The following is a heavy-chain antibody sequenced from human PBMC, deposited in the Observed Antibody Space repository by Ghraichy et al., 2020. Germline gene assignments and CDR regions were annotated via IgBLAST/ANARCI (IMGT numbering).Heavy chain of an antibody. CDR1: GGSISSSSYY. Sequence: SQTLSLTCTVSGGSISSSSYYWGWIRQPPGKGLEWIGSIYYSGSTYYNPSLKSRVTISVDTSKNQFSLKLSSVTAADTAVYYCARPRSSNWFDPWGQGTLVTVSS. J-gene: IGHJ5*02. V-gene: IGHV4-39*01. CDR2: IYYSGST. CDR3: ARPRSSNWFDP.